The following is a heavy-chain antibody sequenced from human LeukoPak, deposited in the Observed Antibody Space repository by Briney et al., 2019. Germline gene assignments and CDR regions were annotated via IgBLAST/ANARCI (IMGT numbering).Heavy chain of an antibody. J-gene: IGHJ4*02. D-gene: IGHD6-19*01. Sequence: GGSLRLSCAASGFTFSTYTMHWVRQAPGKGLEWVAVISYDGSNKYYADSVKGRFTISRDNSKNMLYPQMNSLRAEDTAVYYCARDLAGSGWYVDNWGQGTLVTVSS. CDR1: GFTFSTYT. V-gene: IGHV3-30-3*01. CDR3: ARDLAGSGWYVDN. CDR2: ISYDGSNK.